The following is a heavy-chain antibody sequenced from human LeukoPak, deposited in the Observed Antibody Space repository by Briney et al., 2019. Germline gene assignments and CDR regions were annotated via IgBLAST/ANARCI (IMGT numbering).Heavy chain of an antibody. CDR2: ISSSSSTI. Sequence: GGSLRLSCAASGFTFSSYSMNWVRQAPGKGLEWVSYISSSSSTIYYADSVKGRFTISRDNAKNSLYLQMNSLRAEDTAVYYCARVLGVVPAAIQEDYFDYWGQGTLVTVSS. V-gene: IGHV3-48*04. J-gene: IGHJ4*02. CDR1: GFTFSSYS. CDR3: ARVLGVVPAAIQEDYFDY. D-gene: IGHD2-2*01.